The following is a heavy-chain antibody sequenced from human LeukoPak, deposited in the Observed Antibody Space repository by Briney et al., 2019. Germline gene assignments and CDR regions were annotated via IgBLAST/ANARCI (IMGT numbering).Heavy chain of an antibody. V-gene: IGHV3-15*01. Sequence: PGGSLRLSCAASGFTFSSYAMHWVRQAPGKGLEWVGRIKTRTDGGTTDYAAPVKGRFTISRDDSKNTLYLQMNSLKTEDTAVYYCTTDPSLMWFGELFVWGQGTLVTVSS. CDR2: IKTRTDGGTT. CDR1: GFTFSSYA. J-gene: IGHJ4*02. CDR3: TTDPSLMWFGELFV. D-gene: IGHD3-10*01.